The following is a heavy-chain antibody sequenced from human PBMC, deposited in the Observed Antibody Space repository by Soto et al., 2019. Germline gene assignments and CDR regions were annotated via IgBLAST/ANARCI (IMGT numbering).Heavy chain of an antibody. CDR2: ISSSGSI. CDR1: GFTFSSYA. V-gene: IGHV3-48*02. J-gene: IGHJ3*02. CDR3: AREYWIVGPSRFSGADAFDI. Sequence: GASLRLSCAAPGFTFSSYAMNRFRQAPRRGLEWVSYISSSGSIFYADSVKGRFTISRDNPKNSLYLQMNSLIDEDTAVYYCAREYWIVGPSRFSGADAFDIWGQGTMVTVSS. D-gene: IGHD1-26*01.